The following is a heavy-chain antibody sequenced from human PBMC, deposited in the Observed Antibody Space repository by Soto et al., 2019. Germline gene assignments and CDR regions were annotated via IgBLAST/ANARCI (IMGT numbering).Heavy chain of an antibody. J-gene: IGHJ4*02. Sequence: PVGSLRLSCAASGFTFSSYGMHWVRQAPGKGLEWVAVISYDGSNKYYADSVKGRFTISRDNSKNTLYLQMNSLRAEDTAVYYCAKVVAYSSSWSPSDYWGQGTLVTVSS. CDR2: ISYDGSNK. CDR1: GFTFSSYG. D-gene: IGHD6-13*01. V-gene: IGHV3-30*18. CDR3: AKVVAYSSSWSPSDY.